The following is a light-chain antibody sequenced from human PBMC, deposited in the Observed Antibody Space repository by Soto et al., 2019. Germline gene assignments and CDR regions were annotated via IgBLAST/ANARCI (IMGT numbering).Light chain of an antibody. CDR1: GGDVRDSNY. CDR3: LADNNNRV. CDR2: EVT. Sequence: QSVLTQPPSASGSPGQSVTVSCTGIGGDVRDSNYVSWYQQHPGKAPKLIIYEVTKRPSGVPDRFSGSKSGNTASLTVSGLQAEDEADYYCLADNNNRVFGTGTKVTVL. V-gene: IGLV2-8*01. J-gene: IGLJ1*01.